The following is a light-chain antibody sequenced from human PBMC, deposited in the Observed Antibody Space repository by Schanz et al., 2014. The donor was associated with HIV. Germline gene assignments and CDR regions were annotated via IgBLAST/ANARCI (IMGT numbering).Light chain of an antibody. CDR2: DNS. CDR1: TSNVVSNY. V-gene: IGLV1-51*01. CDR3: GTWDSSLSTGGV. J-gene: IGLJ3*02. Sequence: QSVLTQPPSVSAAPGQKITISCSGGTSNVVSNYVSWYQQGPGTAPKLLIYDNSKRPSGTPDRFSGSKSGTSATLGITGLQTGDEAVYFCGTWDSSLSTGGVFGGGTKLTVL.